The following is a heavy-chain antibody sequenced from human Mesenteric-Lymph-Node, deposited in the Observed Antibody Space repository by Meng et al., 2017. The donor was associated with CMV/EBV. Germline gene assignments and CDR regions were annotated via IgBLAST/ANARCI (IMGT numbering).Heavy chain of an antibody. CDR1: GFTFSSYS. CDR3: ARQDAFDI. Sequence: GESLKISCAASGFTFSSYSMNWVRQAPGKGLEWVSSISSSSSYIYYADSVKGRFTISRDNAKNSLFLQMNSLRVEDTAVYYCARQDAFDIWGQGTLVTVSS. V-gene: IGHV3-21*01. CDR2: ISSSSSYI. J-gene: IGHJ3*02.